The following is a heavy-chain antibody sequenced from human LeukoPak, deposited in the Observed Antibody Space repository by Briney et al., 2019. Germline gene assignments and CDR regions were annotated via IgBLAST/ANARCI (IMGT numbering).Heavy chain of an antibody. Sequence: SETLSLTCTVSGGSISSYYWSWVRQPPGKGLEWIGYIYYSGSTNYNPSLKSRVTISVDTSKNQLSLKLSSVTAADTAVYYCARQYSYYDSSGYNNWFDPWGQGTLVTVSS. D-gene: IGHD3-22*01. CDR1: GGSISSYY. J-gene: IGHJ5*02. CDR3: ARQYSYYDSSGYNNWFDP. CDR2: IYYSGST. V-gene: IGHV4-59*08.